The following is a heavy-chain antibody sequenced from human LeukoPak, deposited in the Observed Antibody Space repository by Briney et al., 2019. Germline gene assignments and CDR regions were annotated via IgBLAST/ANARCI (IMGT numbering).Heavy chain of an antibody. D-gene: IGHD4-11*01. V-gene: IGHV3-23*01. CDR1: GFTFSNAW. J-gene: IGHJ4*02. CDR2: ISGSGGST. Sequence: GGSLRLSCAASGFTFSNAWMSWVRQAPGKGLEWVSAISGSGGSTYYADSVKGRFTISRDNSKNTLYLQMNSLRAEDTAVYYCADLQVFDYWGQGTLVTVSS. CDR3: ADLQVFDY.